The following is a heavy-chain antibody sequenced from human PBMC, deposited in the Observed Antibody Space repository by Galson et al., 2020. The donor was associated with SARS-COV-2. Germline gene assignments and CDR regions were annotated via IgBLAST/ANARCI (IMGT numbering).Heavy chain of an antibody. CDR1: GFTFSNHW. CDR3: ARGHWGRDY. V-gene: IGHV3-7*04. CDR2: IKPDGSDK. D-gene: IGHD7-27*01. J-gene: IGHJ4*02. Sequence: GESLKISCVGSGFTFSNHWMSWVRQAPGKGLEWVADIKPDGSDKYYVDSVKGRFTIARDNAKNSVYLQMNSLGAEDTAVYYCARGHWGRDYWGQGTLVTVSS.